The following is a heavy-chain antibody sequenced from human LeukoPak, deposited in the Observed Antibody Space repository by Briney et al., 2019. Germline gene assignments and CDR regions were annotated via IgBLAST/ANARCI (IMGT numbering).Heavy chain of an antibody. J-gene: IGHJ5*02. V-gene: IGHV4-59*01. D-gene: IGHD1-26*01. CDR2: IYYSGST. Sequence: SETLSLTCTVSVGLLSRYYWRWIRQPPGKGLEWIGYIYYSGSTNYNPSLKSRVTISVETSKNQFSLKLSSVTAPDTAVYYCARASVGATTWFDPWGQGTLVTVSS. CDR3: ARASVGATTWFDP. CDR1: VGLLSRYY.